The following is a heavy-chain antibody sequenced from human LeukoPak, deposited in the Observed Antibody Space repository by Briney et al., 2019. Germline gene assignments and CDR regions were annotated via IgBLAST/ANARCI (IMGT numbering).Heavy chain of an antibody. CDR3: TSYYYDSRSWLDP. Sequence: PSETLSLTCTVSGGSISNYYWSWIRQPPGKGLEWIGYIYYSGSTNYNPSLKSRVTISVDTSKNQFSLKLSSVTAADTAVYYCTSYYYDSRSWLDPWGQGTLVTVSS. CDR1: GGSISNYY. J-gene: IGHJ5*02. V-gene: IGHV4-59*01. CDR2: IYYSGST. D-gene: IGHD3-22*01.